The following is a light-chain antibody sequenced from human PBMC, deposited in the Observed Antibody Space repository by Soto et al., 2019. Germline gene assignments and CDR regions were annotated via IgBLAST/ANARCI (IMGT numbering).Light chain of an antibody. CDR2: WSS. V-gene: IGKV4-1*01. J-gene: IGKJ2*01. CDR1: QSVLYTSNSRNY. Sequence: DIVMTQSPDSLAVSLGERATIDCKSSQSVLYTSNSRNYLAWYQQRPGQPPKLLIYWSSTRESGVPDRFSGSGSATHFTLTISSLQAEDVAVYYCQQYYNTPTTFGQGTKLEIK. CDR3: QQYYNTPTT.